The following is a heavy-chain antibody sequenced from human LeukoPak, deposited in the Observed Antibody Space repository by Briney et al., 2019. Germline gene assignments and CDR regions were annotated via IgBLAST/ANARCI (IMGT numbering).Heavy chain of an antibody. CDR3: ARLLGAYYDILTGSPDGGDY. D-gene: IGHD3-9*01. V-gene: IGHV4-39*01. CDR2: IYYSGST. CDR1: GGSISSSSYY. J-gene: IGHJ4*02. Sequence: SETLSLTCTVSGGSISSSSYYWGWIRQPPGKGLEWIGSIYYSGSTYYNPSLKSRVTISVDTSKNQFSLKLSSVTAADTAVYYCARLLGAYYDILTGSPDGGDYWGQGTLVTVSS.